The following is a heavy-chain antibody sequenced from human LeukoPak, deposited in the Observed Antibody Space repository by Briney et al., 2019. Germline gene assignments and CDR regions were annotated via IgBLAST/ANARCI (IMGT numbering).Heavy chain of an antibody. J-gene: IGHJ4*02. CDR2: IYHSGST. D-gene: IGHD3-3*01. CDR3: ARSDFWSGYYDY. V-gene: IGHV4-38-2*01. CDR1: GYSISSGYY. Sequence: SETLSLTCAVSGYSISSGYYWGWIRQPPGKGLEWIGSIYHSGSTYYNPSLKSRVTISVDTSKNQFSLKLSSVTAADTAVYYFARSDFWSGYYDYWGQGTLVTVSS.